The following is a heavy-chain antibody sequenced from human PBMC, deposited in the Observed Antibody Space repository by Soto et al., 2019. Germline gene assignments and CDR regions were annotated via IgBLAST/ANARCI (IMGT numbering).Heavy chain of an antibody. CDR2: ITSSGSTI. CDR3: ARGRHLSSSWDEYFQH. V-gene: IGHV3-11*01. CDR1: GFTFSDYY. Sequence: GGSLRLSCAASGFTFSDYYMSWIRQAPGKGLEWVSYITSSGSTIYYADSVKGRFTISRDNAKNSLYLQMNSLRAEDTAVYYCARGRHLSSSWDEYFQHWGQGTLVTVSS. J-gene: IGHJ1*01. D-gene: IGHD6-13*01.